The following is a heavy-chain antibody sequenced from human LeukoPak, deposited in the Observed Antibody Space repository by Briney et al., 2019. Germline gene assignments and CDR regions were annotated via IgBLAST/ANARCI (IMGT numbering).Heavy chain of an antibody. V-gene: IGHV4-39*01. CDR2: IYYSGST. Sequence: SETLSLTCTVSGGSISSSSYYWGWIRQPPGKGLEWIGSIYYSGSTYYNPSLKSRVTISVDTSKNQFSLKLSSVTAADTAVYYCARYGFSSWGFFDYWGQGTLVTVSS. J-gene: IGHJ4*02. CDR1: GGSISSSSYY. D-gene: IGHD6-13*01. CDR3: ARYGFSSWGFFDY.